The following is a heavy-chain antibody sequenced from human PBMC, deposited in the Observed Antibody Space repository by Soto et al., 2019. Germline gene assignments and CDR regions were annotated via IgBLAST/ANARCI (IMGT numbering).Heavy chain of an antibody. CDR1: GFTFSSYG. CDR3: ANSIVLYSYGSYGMDV. V-gene: IGHV3-30*18. D-gene: IGHD5-18*01. Sequence: PGGSLRLSCAASGFTFSSYGMHWVRQAPGKGPEWVAVISYDGSNKYYADSVKGRFTISRDNSKNTLYLQMNSLRAEDTAVYYCANSIVLYSYGSYGMDVWGQGTTVTVSS. CDR2: ISYDGSNK. J-gene: IGHJ6*02.